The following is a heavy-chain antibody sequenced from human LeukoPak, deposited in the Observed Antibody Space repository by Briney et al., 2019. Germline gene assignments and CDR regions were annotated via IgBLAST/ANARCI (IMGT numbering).Heavy chain of an antibody. CDR1: GYTFTGYY. CDR2: ISPDSTDT. Sequence: ASVKVSCKASGYTFTGYYIHWVRQAPGQGLEWMGWISPDSTDTNYAQKFQGRVTMTRDTSISTAYMELSRLRSDDTAVYYCARDAAAGTWYYYYYMDVWGKGTTVTVSS. V-gene: IGHV1-2*02. CDR3: ARDAAAGTWYYYYYMDV. J-gene: IGHJ6*03. D-gene: IGHD6-13*01.